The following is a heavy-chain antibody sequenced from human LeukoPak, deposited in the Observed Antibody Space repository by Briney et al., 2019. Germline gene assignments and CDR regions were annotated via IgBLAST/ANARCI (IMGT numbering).Heavy chain of an antibody. CDR3: TTVDGYDFWSGYYY. J-gene: IGHJ4*02. CDR2: IKSKTDGGTT. Sequence: PGGSLRLSCAASGFTFSDYYMSWIRQAPGKGLEWVGRIKSKTDGGTTDYAAPVKGRFTISRDDSKNTLYLQMNSLKTEDTAVYYCTTVDGYDFWSGYYYWGQGTLVTVSS. D-gene: IGHD3-3*01. V-gene: IGHV3-15*01. CDR1: GFTFSDYY.